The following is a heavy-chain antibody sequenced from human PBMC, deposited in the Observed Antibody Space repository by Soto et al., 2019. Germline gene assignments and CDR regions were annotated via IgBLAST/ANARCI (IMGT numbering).Heavy chain of an antibody. D-gene: IGHD6-19*01. CDR3: ARSTKRGAVWPLYY. CDR1: GGSISSYY. J-gene: IGHJ4*02. CDR2: IYYSGST. V-gene: IGHV4-59*01. Sequence: PSETLSLTCTVSGGSISSYYWSWIRQPPGKGLEWIGYIYYSGSTNYNPSLKSRVTISVDTSKNQFSLKLSSVTAADTAVYYCARSTKRGAVWPLYYWGQGTLVTVSS.